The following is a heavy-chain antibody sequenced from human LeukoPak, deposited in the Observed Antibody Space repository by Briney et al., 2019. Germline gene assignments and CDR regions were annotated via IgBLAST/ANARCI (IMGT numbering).Heavy chain of an antibody. V-gene: IGHV1-69*06. Sequence: SVKVSCKASGGTFSSYAISWVRQAPGQGLEWMGGIIPIFGTANYAQKFQGRVTITADKSTSTAYMELSSLRSEDTAVYYCARNVEHRSGSYYIPRNWFDPWGQGTLVTVSS. CDR1: GGTFSSYA. D-gene: IGHD3-10*01. J-gene: IGHJ5*02. CDR3: ARNVEHRSGSYYIPRNWFDP. CDR2: IIPIFGTA.